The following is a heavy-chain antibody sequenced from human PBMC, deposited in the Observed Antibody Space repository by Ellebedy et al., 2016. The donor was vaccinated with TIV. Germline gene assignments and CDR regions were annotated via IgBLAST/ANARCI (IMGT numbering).Heavy chain of an antibody. Sequence: PGGSLRLSCAASGFTVSSNYMSWVRQAPGKGLEWVANIKQDGSEKYYVDSVKGRFTISRDNAKNSLYLQMNSLRAEDTAVYYCARDYYYGSGSCFDYWGQGTLVTVSS. CDR3: ARDYYYGSGSCFDY. CDR2: IKQDGSEK. CDR1: GFTVSSNY. V-gene: IGHV3-7*03. D-gene: IGHD3-10*01. J-gene: IGHJ4*02.